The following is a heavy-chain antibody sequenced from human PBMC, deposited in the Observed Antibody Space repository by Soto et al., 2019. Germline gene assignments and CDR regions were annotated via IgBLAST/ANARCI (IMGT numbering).Heavy chain of an antibody. V-gene: IGHV4-30-2*01. Sequence: PSETLSLTCAVSGGSISSGGYSWSWIRQPPGKGLEWIGYIYHSGSTYYNPSLKSRVTISVDRSKNQFSLKLSSVTAADTAVYYCARGSGELLGLSNWFDPWGQGTLVTVSS. CDR1: GGSISSGGYS. CDR2: IYHSGST. D-gene: IGHD1-26*01. J-gene: IGHJ5*02. CDR3: ARGSGELLGLSNWFDP.